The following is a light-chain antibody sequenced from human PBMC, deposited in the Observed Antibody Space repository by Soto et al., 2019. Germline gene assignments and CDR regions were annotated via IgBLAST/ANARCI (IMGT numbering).Light chain of an antibody. CDR2: DAS. J-gene: IGKJ1*01. Sequence: IVLTQSADTLSLSPGERATLSCRASQSVSSYLAWYQQKPGQAPRLLIYDASNRATGIPARFSGSGSGTDFTLTISSLEPEDFAVYYCQQRSNWPPTFGQGTKVDI. CDR1: QSVSSY. CDR3: QQRSNWPPT. V-gene: IGKV3-11*01.